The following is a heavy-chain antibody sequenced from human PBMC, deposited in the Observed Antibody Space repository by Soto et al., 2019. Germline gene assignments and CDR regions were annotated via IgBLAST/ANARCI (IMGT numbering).Heavy chain of an antibody. CDR2: IWHDGGKK. V-gene: IGHV3-33*02. J-gene: IGHJ4*02. D-gene: IGHD1-26*01. Sequence: ESGGGVVQPGRSLRLSCAASGFTFNTYGMHWVRQAPGKGLEWVAVIWHDGGKKYYADSAKGRFTISRDNSKNTLLLQMKSLRAEDTAVYYCARDLGQGNGPFDYWGQGTLVTVSS. CDR1: GFTFNTYG. CDR3: ARDLGQGNGPFDY.